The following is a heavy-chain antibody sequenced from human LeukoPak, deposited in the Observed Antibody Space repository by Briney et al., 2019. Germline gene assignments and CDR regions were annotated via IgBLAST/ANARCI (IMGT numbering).Heavy chain of an antibody. CDR2: ISGNGDST. D-gene: IGHD6-19*01. V-gene: IGHV3-23*01. CDR3: ARRSGIAVAGAFEY. Sequence: GGSLRLSCAASGFTFSSYSLSWVRRAPGKVLEWVSTISGNGDSTYYAGSGKGRFTISRDNSKNTLYLQMNSLRAEDTAVYYCARRSGIAVAGAFEYWGQGTLVTVSS. CDR1: GFTFSSYS. J-gene: IGHJ4*02.